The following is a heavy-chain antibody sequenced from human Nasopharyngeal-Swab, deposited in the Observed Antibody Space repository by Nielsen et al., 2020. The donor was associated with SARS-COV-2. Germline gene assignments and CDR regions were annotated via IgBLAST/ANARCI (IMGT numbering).Heavy chain of an antibody. D-gene: IGHD3-22*01. J-gene: IGHJ4*02. V-gene: IGHV3-48*01. CDR2: ISSSSSTI. Sequence: GESLKISCAASGCTFSSDSMNWVRQAPGKGLEWVSYISSSSSTIYYADSVKGRFTISRDNAKNSLYLQMNSLRAEDTAVYYCARSLYYYDSSGYPSSYYFDYWGQGTLVTVSS. CDR1: GCTFSSDS. CDR3: ARSLYYYDSSGYPSSYYFDY.